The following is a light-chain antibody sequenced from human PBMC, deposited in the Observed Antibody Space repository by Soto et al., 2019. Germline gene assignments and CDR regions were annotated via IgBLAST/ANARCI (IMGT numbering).Light chain of an antibody. Sequence: ILLTQSPGTLSLSPGDRATLSFRPSQSVSSGYLAWYQQKPGQAPRLLIYGASSRATGIPDRFSGSGSGTDFTLTISRLEPEDFAVYYCQQCGRSPWTFGQGTKVDIK. CDR3: QQCGRSPWT. V-gene: IGKV3-20*01. CDR2: GAS. CDR1: QSVSSGY. J-gene: IGKJ1*01.